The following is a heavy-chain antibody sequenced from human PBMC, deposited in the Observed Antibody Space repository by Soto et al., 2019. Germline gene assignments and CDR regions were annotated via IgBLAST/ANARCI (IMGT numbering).Heavy chain of an antibody. J-gene: IGHJ4*03. D-gene: IGHD1-26*01. Sequence: VQLVESGGGVVQPGRSLRLSCAASGFSFSIYGMYWVRQAPGKGLEWVAAISYDGSNKYYADSVKGRFTISRDNSKNTLFLQMNSLRAEDTAVYYCAKPYSGSPPKNFDYWGQGTTVTVSS. CDR3: AKPYSGSPPKNFDY. CDR2: ISYDGSNK. V-gene: IGHV3-30*18. CDR1: GFSFSIYG.